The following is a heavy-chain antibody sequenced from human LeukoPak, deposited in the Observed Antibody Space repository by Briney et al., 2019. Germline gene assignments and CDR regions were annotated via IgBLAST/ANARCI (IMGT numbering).Heavy chain of an antibody. D-gene: IGHD5-24*01. V-gene: IGHV3-23*01. CDR3: AKDDAWLQYGN. CDR1: GFTFSSHG. Sequence: PGGSLRLSCAASGFTFSSHGMNWVRQAPGKGLEWVSGISPNGVITYYADSVKGRFTISRDNSKGTVYLQMNSLRPKDTAVYYCAKDDAWLQYGNWGRGTLVTVSS. J-gene: IGHJ4*02. CDR2: ISPNGVIT.